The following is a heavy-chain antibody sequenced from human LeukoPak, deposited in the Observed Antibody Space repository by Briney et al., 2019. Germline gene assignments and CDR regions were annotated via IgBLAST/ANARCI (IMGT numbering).Heavy chain of an antibody. D-gene: IGHD1-14*01. CDR1: GFTVSSNY. CDR3: ARVRLDRSERNLDAFEN. Sequence: PGGSLRLSCAASGFTVSSNYMSWVPQAPGKGLEWVSSIYSGGSTYYAVSVKGRFTISRDNSKNTVYLQMNSLRAEDTAVYFCARVRLDRSERNLDAFENWGQGTMVTVSS. V-gene: IGHV3-53*01. J-gene: IGHJ3*02. CDR2: IYSGGST.